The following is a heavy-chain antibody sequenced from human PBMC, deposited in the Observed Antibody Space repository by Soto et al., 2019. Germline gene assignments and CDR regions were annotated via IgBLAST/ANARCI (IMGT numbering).Heavy chain of an antibody. J-gene: IGHJ4*02. CDR2: INHSGST. Sequence: SETLSLTCAVYGGSFSGYYWIWIRQPPGKGLEWIGEINHSGSTNYNPSLKSRVTISVDTSKNQFSLKLSSVTAADTAVYYCARSFWSGYRRYFDYWGQGTLVTVSS. CDR1: GGSFSGYY. D-gene: IGHD3-3*01. CDR3: ARSFWSGYRRYFDY. V-gene: IGHV4-34*01.